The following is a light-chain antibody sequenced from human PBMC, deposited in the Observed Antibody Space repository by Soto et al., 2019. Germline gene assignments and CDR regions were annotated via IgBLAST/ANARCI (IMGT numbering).Light chain of an antibody. CDR1: QGIGNA. CDR3: QQSYGTPIT. J-gene: IGKJ5*01. Sequence: IQMTQSPSSLSASVGDRVTISCRASQGIGNALGWYQQKPGKPPKLLIYVASSLQSEVPSRFSGSGSGTDFTLTITSLQPEDFATYYCQQSYGTPITFGQGTRLEIK. CDR2: VAS. V-gene: IGKV1-39*01.